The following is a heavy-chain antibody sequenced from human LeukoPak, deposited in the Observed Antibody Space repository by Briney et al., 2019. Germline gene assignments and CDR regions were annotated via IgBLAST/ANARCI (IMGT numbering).Heavy chain of an antibody. V-gene: IGHV3-30*18. CDR3: AKEEAWGVNAFDF. D-gene: IGHD3-10*01. CDR2: IGNDGRAK. Sequence: GGSLRLSCAASGITVSTNYMSWVRQAPGKGLEWVAVIGNDGRAKYYADSVRGRFTISRDNSENTLYLQMDSLRSEDTAVYYCAKEEAWGVNAFDFWGQGILVTVPS. J-gene: IGHJ4*02. CDR1: GITVSTNY.